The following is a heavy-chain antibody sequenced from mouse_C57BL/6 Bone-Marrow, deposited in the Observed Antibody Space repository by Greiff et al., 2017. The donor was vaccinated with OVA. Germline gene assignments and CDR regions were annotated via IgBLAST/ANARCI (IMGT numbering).Heavy chain of an antibody. V-gene: IGHV1-50*01. D-gene: IGHD1-1*01. Sequence: QVQLQQPGAELLKPGASVKLSCKASGYTFTSYWMQWVKQRPGQGLEWIGEIDPSDSYTNFDQKFKGKATLTVDTSSSTAYMQLSSLTSEDSAVYYCARDPYGDWYFDVWGTGTTVTVSS. CDR3: ARDPYGDWYFDV. J-gene: IGHJ1*03. CDR1: GYTFTSYW. CDR2: IDPSDSYT.